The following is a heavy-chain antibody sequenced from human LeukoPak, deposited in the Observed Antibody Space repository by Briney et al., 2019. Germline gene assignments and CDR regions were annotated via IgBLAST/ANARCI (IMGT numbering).Heavy chain of an antibody. CDR1: GGSISSSSYY. CDR3: ARRASYGYYRRYFDY. CDR2: IYSGST. D-gene: IGHD3-3*01. Sequence: PSETLSLTCTVSGGSISSSSYYWGWIRQPPGKGLEWIVSIYSGSTYYNPSLRSRVTISVDTSKNQFSLKLSTVTAADTAVYYCARRASYGYYRRYFDYWGQGTLVTVSS. J-gene: IGHJ4*02. V-gene: IGHV4-39*01.